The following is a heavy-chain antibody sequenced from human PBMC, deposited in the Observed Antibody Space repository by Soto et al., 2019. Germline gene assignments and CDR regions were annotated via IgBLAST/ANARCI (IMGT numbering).Heavy chain of an antibody. CDR1: GYTFTSYD. CDR3: ARDANSGSYYYYYGMDV. D-gene: IGHD1-26*01. CDR2: INPNSGGT. Sequence: ASVKVSCKASGYTFTSYDINWVRQATGQGLEWMGWINPNSGGTNYAQKFQGWVTMTRDTSISTAYMELSRLRSDDTAVYYCARDANSGSYYYYYGMDVWGQGTTVTVSS. V-gene: IGHV1-2*04. J-gene: IGHJ6*02.